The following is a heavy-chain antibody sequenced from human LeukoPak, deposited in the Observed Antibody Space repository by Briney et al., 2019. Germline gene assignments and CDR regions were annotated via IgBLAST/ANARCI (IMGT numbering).Heavy chain of an antibody. CDR1: GFTLSSYA. J-gene: IGHJ4*02. CDR2: ISDNGGGR. Sequence: GGSLRLSCAASGFTLSSYAMSWVRQAPGEGLEWVSGISDNGGGRYYADSVKGRFTISRDNSKNMLYLQMNSLRAEDTAVYYCAKESGALGAPLYDYWGRGILVTASS. D-gene: IGHD4/OR15-4a*01. V-gene: IGHV3-23*01. CDR3: AKESGALGAPLYDY.